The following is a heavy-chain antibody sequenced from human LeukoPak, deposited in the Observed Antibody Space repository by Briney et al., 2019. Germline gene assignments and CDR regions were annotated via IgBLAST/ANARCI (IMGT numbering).Heavy chain of an antibody. J-gene: IGHJ6*03. Sequence: GGSLRLSCTASGFTFSSYWMHWVRQAPGKGLVWVSRIRTDGTITTYADSVKGRFSISRDNAKNTLYLQVNSLRVEDTAVYYCAREGTGSYMDVWGKGTTVTVSS. V-gene: IGHV3-74*03. CDR3: AREGTGSYMDV. CDR1: GFTFSSYW. D-gene: IGHD1/OR15-1a*01. CDR2: IRTDGTIT.